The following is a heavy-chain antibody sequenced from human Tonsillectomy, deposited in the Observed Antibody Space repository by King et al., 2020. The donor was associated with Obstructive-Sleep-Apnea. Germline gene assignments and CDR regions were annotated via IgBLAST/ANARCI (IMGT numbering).Heavy chain of an antibody. CDR1: GFEFSSYA. D-gene: IGHD2-2*02. CDR3: ARDLGGGYCSSTTCYTFYFYGMDV. Sequence: VQLVESGGGVVQPGRSLRLSCAASGFEFSSYAMHWVRQAPGKGLEWVAVISYDGGNKFYADSVKGRFTISRDNSKNTLYLQMNSLRAEDTAVFYCARDLGGGYCSSTTCYTFYFYGMDVWGQGTTVTVSS. J-gene: IGHJ6*02. CDR2: ISYDGGNK. V-gene: IGHV3-30*04.